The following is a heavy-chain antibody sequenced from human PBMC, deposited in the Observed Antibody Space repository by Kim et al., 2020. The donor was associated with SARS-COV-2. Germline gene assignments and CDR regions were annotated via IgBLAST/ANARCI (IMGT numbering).Heavy chain of an antibody. J-gene: IGHJ5*02. D-gene: IGHD3-9*01. V-gene: IGHV4-4*09. Sequence: NYNPSLEGRVTISVDTSKSQFSLKLASVTAADTAVYYCAKRGSTGYFWFNPWGQGTLVTVSS. CDR3: AKRGSTGYFWFNP.